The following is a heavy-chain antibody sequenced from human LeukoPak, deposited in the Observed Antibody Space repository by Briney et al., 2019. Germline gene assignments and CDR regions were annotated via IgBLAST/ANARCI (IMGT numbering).Heavy chain of an antibody. D-gene: IGHD6-19*01. V-gene: IGHV3-21*01. J-gene: IGHJ5*02. Sequence: GGSLRLSCAASGFTFSSYEMNWVRQAPGKGLEWVSSISSSSSYIDYADSVKGRFTISRDNAKNSLYLQMSSLRAEDTAVYYCARGVAGTANWFDPWGQGTLVTVSS. CDR1: GFTFSSYE. CDR2: ISSSSSYI. CDR3: ARGVAGTANWFDP.